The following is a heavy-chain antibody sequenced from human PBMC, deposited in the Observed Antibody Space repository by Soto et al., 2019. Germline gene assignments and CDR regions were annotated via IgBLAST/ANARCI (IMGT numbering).Heavy chain of an antibody. CDR3: ARDRVIRNGPLYYFDY. Sequence: ASVKVSCKASGFTFTSSAVQWVRQARGQRLEWIGWIVVGSGNTNYAQKFQERVTITRDMSTSTAYMELNSLRAEDTAVYYCARDRVIRNGPLYYFDYWGQGTLVTSPQ. CDR2: IVVGSGNT. V-gene: IGHV1-58*01. D-gene: IGHD3-10*01. J-gene: IGHJ4*02. CDR1: GFTFTSSA.